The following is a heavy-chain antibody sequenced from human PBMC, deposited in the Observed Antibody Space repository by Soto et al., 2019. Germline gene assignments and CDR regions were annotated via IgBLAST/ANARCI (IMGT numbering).Heavy chain of an antibody. CDR1: GGSISSSSYY. CDR2: IYYSGST. V-gene: IGHV4-39*07. Sequence: SETLSRTCTVSGGSISSSSYYCGWIRQPPGKGLEWIGSIYYSGSTYYNPSLKSRVTISVDTSKNQFSLKLTSVTAADTAVYYCALRSMAVVPEYWGQGTLVTVSS. D-gene: IGHD3-22*01. CDR3: ALRSMAVVPEY. J-gene: IGHJ4*02.